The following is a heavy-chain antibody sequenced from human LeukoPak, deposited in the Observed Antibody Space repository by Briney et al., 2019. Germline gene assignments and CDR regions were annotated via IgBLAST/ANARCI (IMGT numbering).Heavy chain of an antibody. D-gene: IGHD6-13*01. CDR1: GYSFTFYW. CDR3: ARHRYSSSWPNDAFDI. V-gene: IGHV5-51*01. CDR2: IYPGDSDT. J-gene: IGHJ3*02. Sequence: GESLKISCKGSGYSFTFYWIGWARQMPGKGLEWMGIIYPGDSDTRYSPSFQGQVTISADKSISTAYLQWSSLKASDTAMYYCARHRYSSSWPNDAFDIWGQGTMVTVSS.